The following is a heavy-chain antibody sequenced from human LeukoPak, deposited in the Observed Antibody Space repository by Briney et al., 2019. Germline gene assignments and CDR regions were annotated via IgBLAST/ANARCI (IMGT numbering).Heavy chain of an antibody. J-gene: IGHJ4*02. Sequence: GGSLRLSCATSGSTFSSYAMSWLRQGPGKGLEWVSSLSGSDRTTYYADSVKGRFTISRDNSKNTLYLQMSSLRGEDTAVYYCAKVSSGWSLDYWGQGTLVTVSS. CDR2: LSGSDRTT. CDR3: AKVSSGWSLDY. D-gene: IGHD6-19*01. CDR1: GSTFSSYA. V-gene: IGHV3-23*01.